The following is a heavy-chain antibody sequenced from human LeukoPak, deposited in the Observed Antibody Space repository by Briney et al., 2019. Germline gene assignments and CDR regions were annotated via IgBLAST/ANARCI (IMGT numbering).Heavy chain of an antibody. CDR2: IYYSGST. CDR1: GGSISSGGYY. V-gene: IGHV4-31*03. CDR3: AREESSGRFAFDI. J-gene: IGHJ3*02. D-gene: IGHD3-10*01. Sequence: SETPSLTCTVSGGSISSGGYYWSWIRQHPGKGLEWIGYIYYSGSTYYNPSLKSRVTISVDTSKNQFSLKLSSVTAADTAVYYCAREESSGRFAFDIWGQGTMVTVSS.